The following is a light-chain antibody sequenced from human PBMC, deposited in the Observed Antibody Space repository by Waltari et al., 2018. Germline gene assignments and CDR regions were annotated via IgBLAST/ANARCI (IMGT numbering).Light chain of an antibody. CDR1: SSDVGRYNY. Sequence: QSALTQPASVSGSPGQSITISCTGSSSDVGRYNYVSWYQQHPGKAPKLMIYDVSNRPSGVSNRFSGSKSGNTASLTISGLQAEDEADYYCSSYTDSTTLYLFGSGTRVTVL. J-gene: IGLJ1*01. CDR3: SSYTDSTTLYL. CDR2: DVS. V-gene: IGLV2-14*03.